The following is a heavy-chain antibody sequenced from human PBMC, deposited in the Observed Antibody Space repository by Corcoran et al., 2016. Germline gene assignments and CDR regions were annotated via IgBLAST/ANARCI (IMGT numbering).Heavy chain of an antibody. CDR3: ARRRAIETVLLWFGEFSKPKYGMDV. J-gene: IGHJ6*02. CDR2: IIPIFGTA. CDR1: GGTFSSYA. D-gene: IGHD3-10*01. V-gene: IGHV1-69*06. Sequence: QVQLVQSGAEVKKPGSSVKVSCKASGGTFSSYAISWVRQAPGQGLEWMGGIIPIFGTANYAQKFQGRVTITADKSTSTAYMELSSLRSEDTAVDYCARRRAIETVLLWFGEFSKPKYGMDVWGQGTTVTVSS.